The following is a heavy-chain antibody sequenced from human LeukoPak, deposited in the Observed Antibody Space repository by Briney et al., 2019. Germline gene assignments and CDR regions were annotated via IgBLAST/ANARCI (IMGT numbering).Heavy chain of an antibody. CDR3: ARQSDDLGYFQH. Sequence: SETLSLTCTVSGGSLSSYYWSWIRQPPGKGLEWIGYIYYRGRTKYNPSLQSRVTISVDTSRNQFSLRLSSVTAADTAVYYCARQSDDLGYFQHWGQDTLVTVSS. V-gene: IGHV4-59*08. D-gene: IGHD3-16*01. J-gene: IGHJ1*01. CDR2: IYYRGRT. CDR1: GGSLSSYY.